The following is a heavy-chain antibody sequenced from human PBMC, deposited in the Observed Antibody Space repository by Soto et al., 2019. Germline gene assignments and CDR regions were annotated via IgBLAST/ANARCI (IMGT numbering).Heavy chain of an antibody. CDR1: DDSSSNYK. D-gene: IGHD2-2*01. CDR2: IDSNGGT. J-gene: IGHJ5*02. CDR3: ARLGEYYQSLDP. V-gene: IGHV4-59*08. Sequence: SETLSLTCTVSDDSSSNYKWSWIRQPPGRRLERIGYIDSNGGTSYNPSLQSRVTISIDTSTKQFFLKLSSVTAADTAVYYCARLGEYYQSLDPWGPGTLVTVS.